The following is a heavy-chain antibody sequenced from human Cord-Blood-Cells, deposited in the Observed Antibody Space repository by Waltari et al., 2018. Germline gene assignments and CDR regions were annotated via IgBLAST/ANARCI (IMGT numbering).Heavy chain of an antibody. J-gene: IGHJ4*02. CDR3: ARAHLDIVVVPAAMGEFDY. Sequence: QVQLQQSGPGLVKPSQTLSLTCAIPGDSVSSNSAAWNWIRQSPSRGLEWLGRTYYRSKWYNDYAVSVKSRITINPDTSKNQFSLQLNSVTPEDTAVYYCARAHLDIVVVPAAMGEFDYWGQGTLVTVSS. CDR2: TYYRSKWYN. D-gene: IGHD2-2*03. CDR1: GDSVSSNSAA. V-gene: IGHV6-1*01.